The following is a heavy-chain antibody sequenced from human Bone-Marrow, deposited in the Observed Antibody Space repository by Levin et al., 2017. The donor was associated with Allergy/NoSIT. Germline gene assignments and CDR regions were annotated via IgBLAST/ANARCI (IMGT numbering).Heavy chain of an antibody. Sequence: PSETLSLTCTVSGGSISGFYWSWIRQPPGRGLEWIGYIYYIGSTNYNPSLKSRVTISLDTSKSQFSLQLKSVTAADTAVYYCARQEWGSSSPFDNWGQGTQVSVSS. CDR1: GGSISGFY. D-gene: IGHD6-13*01. V-gene: IGHV4-59*08. CDR3: ARQEWGSSSPFDN. CDR2: IYYIGST. J-gene: IGHJ4*02.